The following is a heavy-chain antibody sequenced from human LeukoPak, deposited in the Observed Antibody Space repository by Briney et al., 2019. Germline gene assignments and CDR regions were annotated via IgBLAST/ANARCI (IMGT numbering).Heavy chain of an antibody. D-gene: IGHD3-10*01. V-gene: IGHV1-69*04. J-gene: IGHJ6*03. CDR3: ARGHGLILTRNYHMDV. Sequence: SVKVSCKASGGTFSSYAISWVRQAPGQGLEWMGRIIPILGIANYAQKFQGRVTITADKSTSTAYMELSSLRSEDTAVYYCARGHGLILTRNYHMDVWGKGTTVTVSS. CDR2: IIPILGIA. CDR1: GGTFSSYA.